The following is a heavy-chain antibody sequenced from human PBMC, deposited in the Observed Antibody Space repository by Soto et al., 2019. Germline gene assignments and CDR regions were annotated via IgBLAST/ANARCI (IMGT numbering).Heavy chain of an antibody. CDR2: IIPFLKAA. D-gene: IGHD3-16*01. CDR1: GGTFSSHA. V-gene: IGHV1-69*13. CDR3: ARDVPITYYDGTFSYYAMDV. Sequence: SVKVSCKASGGTFSSHAISWVRQAPGQGLEWMGGIIPFLKAANYAQKFQGRVTITADDSTSTAYMDLYSLRSEDTAVYYCARDVPITYYDGTFSYYAMDVWGQGTTVTVSS. J-gene: IGHJ6*02.